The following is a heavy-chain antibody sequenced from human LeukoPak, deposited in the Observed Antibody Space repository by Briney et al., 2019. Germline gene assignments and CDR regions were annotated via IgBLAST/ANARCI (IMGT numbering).Heavy chain of an antibody. CDR3: ATWGRSGSYYPFDY. J-gene: IGHJ4*02. CDR1: GYTLTELS. CDR2: FDPEDGET. Sequence: ASVEVSCKVSGYTLTELSMHWVRQAPGKGLEWMGGFDPEDGETIYAQKFQGRVTMTEDTSTDTAYMELSSLRSEDTAVYYCATWGRSGSYYPFDYWGQGTLVTVSS. V-gene: IGHV1-24*01. D-gene: IGHD1-26*01.